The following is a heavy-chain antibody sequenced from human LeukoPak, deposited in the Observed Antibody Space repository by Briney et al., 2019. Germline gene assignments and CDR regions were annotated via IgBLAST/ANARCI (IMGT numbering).Heavy chain of an antibody. CDR2: INHSGST. J-gene: IGHJ5*02. V-gene: IGHV4-34*01. CDR3: ARGLWEPGSGWYAINWFDP. Sequence: SETLSLTCAVYGGSFSGYYWSWIRQPPGKGLEWIGEINHSGSTNYNPSLKSRVTISVDTSKNQFSLKLSSVTAADTAVYYCARGLWEPGSGWYAINWFDPWGQGTLVTVSS. CDR1: GGSFSGYY. D-gene: IGHD6-19*01.